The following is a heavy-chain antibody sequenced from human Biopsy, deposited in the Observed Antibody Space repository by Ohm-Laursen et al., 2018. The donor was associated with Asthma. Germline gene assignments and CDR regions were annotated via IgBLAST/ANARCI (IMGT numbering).Heavy chain of an antibody. Sequence: VASVKVSCKTSGYTFTSYGISWVRQAPGQGLEWMGWVNAGNGNTKYSEKFQGRVTITRDASASTAYMDLSSLRSEDTAVYYCARTYYDFLTGQVNDALAMWGQGTMVTVSS. CDR1: GYTFTSYG. CDR3: ARTYYDFLTGQVNDALAM. D-gene: IGHD3-9*01. CDR2: VNAGNGNT. V-gene: IGHV1-3*01. J-gene: IGHJ3*02.